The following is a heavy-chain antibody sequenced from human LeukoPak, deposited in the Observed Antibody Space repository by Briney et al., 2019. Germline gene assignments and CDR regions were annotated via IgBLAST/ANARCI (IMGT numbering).Heavy chain of an antibody. D-gene: IGHD2-2*01. V-gene: IGHV3-23*01. Sequence: GGSLRLSCAASGFTFSSYAMSWVRQAPGKGLEWVSTISGSGGGTYYADSVKGRFTISRDNSKNTLYLQMNSLRAEDTAVYYCAKPAADSEYFQHWGQGTLVTVSS. CDR2: ISGSGGGT. J-gene: IGHJ1*01. CDR1: GFTFSSYA. CDR3: AKPAADSEYFQH.